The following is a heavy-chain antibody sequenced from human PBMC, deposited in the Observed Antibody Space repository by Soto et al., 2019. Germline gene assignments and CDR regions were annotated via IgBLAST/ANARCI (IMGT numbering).Heavy chain of an antibody. CDR3: AHVPYYYGSASLYIDF. V-gene: IGHV2-5*01. CDR2: IYWNDDK. Sequence: SGPTLGEPTQTLTLTCTFSGFSLSTSGVGVGWIRQPPGKALEWLALIYWNDDKRYSPSLKSRLTITKDTSKNQVVLTMTNMDPVDTATYYCAHVPYYYGSASLYIDFRGQGILVTRSS. D-gene: IGHD3-10*01. CDR1: GFSLSTSGVG. J-gene: IGHJ4*02.